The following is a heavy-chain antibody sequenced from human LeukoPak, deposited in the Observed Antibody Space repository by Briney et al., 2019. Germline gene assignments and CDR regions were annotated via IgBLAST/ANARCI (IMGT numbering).Heavy chain of an antibody. CDR1: GGSFSGYY. V-gene: IGHV4-34*01. J-gene: IGHJ6*03. D-gene: IGHD3-10*01. CDR2: INHSGST. CDR3: ARGSITMVRGVINWYYYYYMDV. Sequence: SETLPLTCAVYGGSFSGYYWSWIRQPPGKGLEWIGEINHSGSTNYNPSLKSRVTISVDTSKNQFSLKLSSVTAADTAVYYCARGSITMVRGVINWYYYYYMDVWGKGTTVTVSS.